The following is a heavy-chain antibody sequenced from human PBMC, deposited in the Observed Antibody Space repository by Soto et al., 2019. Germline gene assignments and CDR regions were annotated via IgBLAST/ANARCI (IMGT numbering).Heavy chain of an antibody. CDR2: IYYSGST. J-gene: IGHJ4*02. V-gene: IGHV4-31*03. Sequence: QVQLQESGPGLVKPSQTLSLTCTVSGGSISSGAYYWSWIRQHPGKGLEWIGYIYYSGSTSYNPSLKSRVIISVDTSKNQFSLKLSSMTAADTAVYYWARESRDGFNSPFDSWGQGTLVTVSS. CDR3: ARESRDGFNSPFDS. D-gene: IGHD5-12*01. CDR1: GGSISSGAYY.